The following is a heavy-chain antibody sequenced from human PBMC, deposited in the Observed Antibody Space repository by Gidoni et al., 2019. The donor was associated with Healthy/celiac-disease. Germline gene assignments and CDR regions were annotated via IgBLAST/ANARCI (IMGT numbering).Heavy chain of an antibody. D-gene: IGHD6-6*01. V-gene: IGHV5-51*01. CDR3: ARLFPRGSSIYYYYGMDV. Sequence: EVQLVQSGAEVKKPGESLTISCKGSGYSFTSYWIGWVRQMPGKGLEWMGIIYPGDSDTRYSPSFQGQVTISADKSISTAYLQWSSLKASDTAMYYCARLFPRGSSIYYYYGMDVWGQGTTVTVSS. J-gene: IGHJ6*02. CDR2: IYPGDSDT. CDR1: GYSFTSYW.